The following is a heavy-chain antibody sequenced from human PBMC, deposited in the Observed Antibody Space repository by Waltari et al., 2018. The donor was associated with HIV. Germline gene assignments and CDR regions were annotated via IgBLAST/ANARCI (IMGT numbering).Heavy chain of an antibody. Sequence: EVQLLESGGGLVQPGGSLRLSCAASGFTFSSYAMSWVRQAPGKGLEWVSAISGSGGSTYYADSVKGRFTISRDNSKNTLYLQMNSLRAEDTAVYYCAKGSAVAGKPRHKYYFDYWGQGTLVTVSS. CDR1: GFTFSSYA. D-gene: IGHD6-19*01. CDR3: AKGSAVAGKPRHKYYFDY. J-gene: IGHJ4*02. V-gene: IGHV3-23*01. CDR2: ISGSGGST.